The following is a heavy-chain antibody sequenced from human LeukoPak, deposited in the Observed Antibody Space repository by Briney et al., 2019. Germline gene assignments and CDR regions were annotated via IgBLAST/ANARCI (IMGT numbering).Heavy chain of an antibody. CDR2: ISSSSSYI. V-gene: IGHV3-21*01. Sequence: GGSLRLSCAASGFTFSSYSMNWVRQAPGKGLEWVSSISSSSSYIYYADSVKGRFTISRDNAKNSLYLQMNSLRAEDTAVYYCARGSSVLRYFGWLSDVWGQGTTVTVSS. CDR3: ARGSSVLRYFGWLSDV. CDR1: GFTFSSYS. J-gene: IGHJ6*02. D-gene: IGHD3-9*01.